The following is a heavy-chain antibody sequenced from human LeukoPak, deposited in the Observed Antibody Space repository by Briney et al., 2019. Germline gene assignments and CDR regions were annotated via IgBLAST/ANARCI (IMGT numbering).Heavy chain of an antibody. D-gene: IGHD6-6*01. Sequence: GGSLRLSCAASGFTFSSYAMSWVRQAPGKGLEWVSAISGSGGSTYYADSVKGRFTISRDNSKNTLYLQMNSLRAEDTAVYYRAKDPHRIAARWSGVDYWGQGTLVTVSS. J-gene: IGHJ4*02. CDR2: ISGSGGST. CDR1: GFTFSSYA. V-gene: IGHV3-23*01. CDR3: AKDPHRIAARWSGVDY.